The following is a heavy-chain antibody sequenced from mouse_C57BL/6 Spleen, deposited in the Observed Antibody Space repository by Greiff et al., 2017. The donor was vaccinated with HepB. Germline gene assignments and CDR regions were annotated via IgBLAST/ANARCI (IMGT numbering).Heavy chain of an antibody. CDR2: IHPNSGST. Sequence: LQPGAELVKPGASVKLSCKASGYTFTSYWMHWVKQRPGQGLEWIGMIHPNSGSTNYNEKFKSKATLTVDKSSSTAYMQLSSLTSEDSAVYYCARSMERYFDYWGQGTTLTVSS. CDR3: ARSMERYFDY. V-gene: IGHV1-64*01. CDR1: GYTFTSYW. J-gene: IGHJ2*01.